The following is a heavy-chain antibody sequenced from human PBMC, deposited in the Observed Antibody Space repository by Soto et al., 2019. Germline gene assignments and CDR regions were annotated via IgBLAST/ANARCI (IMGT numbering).Heavy chain of an antibody. D-gene: IGHD2-15*01. CDR1: GGTFSSYA. J-gene: IGHJ4*01. Sequence: SVKVSCKASGGTFSSYAISWVRQAPGQGLEWMGGIIPFFGTANYAQKFQGRVTITADESTSTAYMELSSLRSEDTAVYYCAARRYCSGGSCPDYFDYWGHGTLVTVSS. CDR2: IIPFFGTA. CDR3: AARRYCSGGSCPDYFDY. V-gene: IGHV1-69*13.